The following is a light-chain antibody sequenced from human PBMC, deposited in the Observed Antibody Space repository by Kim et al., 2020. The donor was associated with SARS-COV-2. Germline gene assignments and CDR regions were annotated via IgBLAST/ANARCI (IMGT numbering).Light chain of an antibody. CDR2: ENK. V-gene: IGLV6-57*03. Sequence: GNTVTISCTRGSGIIATNYVQWYQQRPGSAPTTVIYENKQRPSVVPDRFSGSIDSSSNSATLPISVLKTEDEAYYYCQSYDSSNWVFGGGTQLTVL. CDR3: QSYDSSNWV. J-gene: IGLJ3*02. CDR1: SGIIATNY.